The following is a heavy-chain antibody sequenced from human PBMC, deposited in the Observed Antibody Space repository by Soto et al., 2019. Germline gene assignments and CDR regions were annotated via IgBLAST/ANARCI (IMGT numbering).Heavy chain of an antibody. D-gene: IGHD3-22*01. J-gene: IGHJ4*02. V-gene: IGHV1-18*01. CDR1: GYTFTNYG. CDR2: LSAYSGNT. CDR3: ARDVGHYYDGSGYNISFDY. Sequence: QVQLVQSGGEVKKPGASVKVSCKGSGYTFTNYGISWVRQTPGQGLEWMGWLSAYSGNTNYTQKFQGRVTMTTDTSTSTAYMEPRSLRSADTAVYYCARDVGHYYDGSGYNISFDYWGQGTLVTISS.